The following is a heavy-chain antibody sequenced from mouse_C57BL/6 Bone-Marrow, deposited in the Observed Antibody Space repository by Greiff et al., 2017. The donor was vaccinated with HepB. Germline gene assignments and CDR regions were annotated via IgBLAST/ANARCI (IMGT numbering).Heavy chain of an antibody. J-gene: IGHJ1*03. D-gene: IGHD2-1*01. CDR3: AREHGNYEGWYFDV. CDR2: IDPSDSYT. V-gene: IGHV1-59*01. Sequence: QVQLQQPGAELVRPGTSVKLSCKASGYTFTSYWMHWVKQRPGQGLEWIGVIDPSDSYTNYNQKFKGKATLTVDTSSSTAYMQLSSLTSEDSAVYYCAREHGNYEGWYFDVWGTGTTVPVSS. CDR1: GYTFTSYW.